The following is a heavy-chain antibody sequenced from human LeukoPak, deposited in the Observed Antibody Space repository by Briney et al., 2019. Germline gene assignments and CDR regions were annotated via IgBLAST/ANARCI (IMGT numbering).Heavy chain of an antibody. D-gene: IGHD1-26*01. CDR3: ARGREWELPAYYYYYMDV. Sequence: SETLSLTCTVSGGSISSGGYYGSWIRQPPGKGLEWIGYIYHSGSTYYNPSLKSRVTISVDTSKNQFSLKLSSVTAADTAVYYCARGREWELPAYYYYYMDVWGKGTTVTVSS. J-gene: IGHJ6*03. CDR1: GGSISSGGYY. V-gene: IGHV4-30-2*01. CDR2: IYHSGST.